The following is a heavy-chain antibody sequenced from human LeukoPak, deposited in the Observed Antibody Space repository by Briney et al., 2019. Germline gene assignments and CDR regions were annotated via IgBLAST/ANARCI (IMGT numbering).Heavy chain of an antibody. V-gene: IGHV1-46*01. Sequence: ASVKVSCKAFGYTFTNYYMHWVRQAPGQGLEWMGLINPSGHWTSYAQKFQGRVTITADESTSTAYMELSSLRSEDTAVYYCAREMRDGYNFGLFDYWGQGTLVTVSS. CDR2: INPSGHWT. CDR3: AREMRDGYNFGLFDY. D-gene: IGHD5-24*01. CDR1: GYTFTNYY. J-gene: IGHJ4*02.